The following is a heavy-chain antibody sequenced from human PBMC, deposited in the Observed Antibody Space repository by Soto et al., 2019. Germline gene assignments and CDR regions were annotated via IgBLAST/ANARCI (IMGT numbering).Heavy chain of an antibody. J-gene: IGHJ3*02. V-gene: IGHV3-48*02. CDR3: ARTSGDIVLVPAAIGSGNAFDI. CDR1: GFTFSSYS. CDR2: ISSSSSTI. D-gene: IGHD2-2*02. Sequence: HPGGSLRLSCAASGFTFSSYSMNWVRQAPGKGLEWVSYISSSSSTIYYADSVKGRFTISRDNAKNSLYLQMNSLRDEDTAVYYCARTSGDIVLVPAAIGSGNAFDIWGQGTMVTVSS.